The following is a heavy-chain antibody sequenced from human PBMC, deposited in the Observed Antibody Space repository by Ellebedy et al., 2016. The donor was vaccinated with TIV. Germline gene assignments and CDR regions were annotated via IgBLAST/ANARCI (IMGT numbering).Heavy chain of an antibody. V-gene: IGHV3-7*03. Sequence: GGSLRLSCGASGFSFTSYWMSWIRQAPGKGLEWVSNINQEGGVKYYVDSVRGRFTISRDSAKASLYLEMNSLRAEDTAIYYCATDGSYGDYRSPAHAFVMWGQGTLVTVSP. CDR3: ATDGSYGDYRSPAHAFVM. CDR2: INQEGGVK. CDR1: GFSFTSYW. D-gene: IGHD4-17*01. J-gene: IGHJ3*02.